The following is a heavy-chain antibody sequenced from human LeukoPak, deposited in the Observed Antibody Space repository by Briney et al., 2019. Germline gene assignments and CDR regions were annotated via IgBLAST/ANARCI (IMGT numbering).Heavy chain of an antibody. CDR1: GFNFRDYY. CDR3: ARDRVGGSELYSSSDRALPKRGYSYGPGFDY. D-gene: IGHD5-18*01. V-gene: IGHV3-11*04. Sequence: PGGSLRLSCAASGFNFRDYYMGWIRQAPGKGLEWVSYISSSSSTIYYADSVKGRFTISRDNAKNSLYLQMNSLRAEDTAVYYCARDRVGGSELYSSSDRALPKRGYSYGPGFDYWGQGTLVTVSS. J-gene: IGHJ4*02. CDR2: ISSSSSTI.